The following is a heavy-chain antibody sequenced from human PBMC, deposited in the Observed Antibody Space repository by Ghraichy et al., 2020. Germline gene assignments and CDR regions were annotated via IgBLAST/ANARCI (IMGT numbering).Heavy chain of an antibody. Sequence: SQTLSLTCTVSGGSISSSSYYWGWIRQPPGKGLEWIGSIYYSGSTYYNPSLKSRVTISVDTSKNQFSLKLSSVTAADTAVYYCARTPYCSSTSCYLRHKKHNWFDPWGQGTLVTVSS. CDR1: GGSISSSSYY. J-gene: IGHJ5*02. CDR3: ARTPYCSSTSCYLRHKKHNWFDP. CDR2: IYYSGST. V-gene: IGHV4-39*07. D-gene: IGHD2-2*01.